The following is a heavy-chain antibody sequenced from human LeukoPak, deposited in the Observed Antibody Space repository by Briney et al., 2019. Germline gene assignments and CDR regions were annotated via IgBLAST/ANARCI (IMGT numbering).Heavy chain of an antibody. CDR2: ISSNGGST. Sequence: GGSLRLSCGGSGFTFSSYAMHWVRQAPGKGLEYVSGISSNGGSTYHANSVKGRFTISRDNSKNTLYLQMGSLRAEDMAVYYCAREYCTNGVCYKRFDYWGQGTLVTVSS. CDR3: AREYCTNGVCYKRFDY. V-gene: IGHV3-64*01. D-gene: IGHD2-8*01. CDR1: GFTFSSYA. J-gene: IGHJ4*02.